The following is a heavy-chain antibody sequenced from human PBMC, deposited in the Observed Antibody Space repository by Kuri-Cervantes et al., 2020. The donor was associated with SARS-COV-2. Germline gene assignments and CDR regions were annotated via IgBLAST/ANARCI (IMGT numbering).Heavy chain of an antibody. J-gene: IGHJ3*02. D-gene: IGHD1-1*01. CDR3: ARPGRRTDTGSAFDI. CDR1: GGSISSYY. V-gene: IGHV4-59*08. Sequence: ESLKISCTVSGGSISSYYWSWIRQSPGKGLEWIGYVYYSGSTNYNPSLKSRVTISVDTSKNQFSLKLSSVTAADTAVYYCARPGRRTDTGSAFDIWGQGTMVTVSS. CDR2: VYYSGST.